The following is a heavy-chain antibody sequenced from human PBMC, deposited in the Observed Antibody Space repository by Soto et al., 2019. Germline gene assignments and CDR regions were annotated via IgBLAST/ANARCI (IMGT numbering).Heavy chain of an antibody. J-gene: IGHJ3*01. CDR3: KRELTPYLIKWKFDL. CDR2: IWFNGSQE. V-gene: IGHV3-33*01. Sequence: QVHLVESGGDVVQPGTSLRLSCSASGFTFSSYAMHWVRRAPGKGLEWVAVIWFNGSQEIYADSVKGRFSISRANSKNTLHLQMNRLRAEDTAVYYCKRELTPYLIKWKFDLWGPGTMVTVSS. D-gene: IGHD1-20*01. CDR1: GFTFSSYA.